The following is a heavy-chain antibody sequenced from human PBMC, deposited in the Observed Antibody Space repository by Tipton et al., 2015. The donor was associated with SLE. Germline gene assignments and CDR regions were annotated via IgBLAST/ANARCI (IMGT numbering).Heavy chain of an antibody. CDR1: GGSINSGGHS. V-gene: IGHV4-30-2*01. CDR2: ISHSEST. CDR3: ARGGLGVSYYYYMDV. J-gene: IGHJ6*03. Sequence: LRLSCAVSGGSINSGGHSWSWIRQPPGNGLEYIGSISHSESTEYNPSLKGRVTISVDRSKNQFSLKLTSVTVADTAVYYCARGGLGVSYYYYMDVWGKGTTVTVSS. D-gene: IGHD1-26*01.